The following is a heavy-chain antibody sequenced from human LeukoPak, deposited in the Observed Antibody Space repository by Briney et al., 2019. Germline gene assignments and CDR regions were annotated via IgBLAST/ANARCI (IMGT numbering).Heavy chain of an antibody. CDR2: IYSYGTT. J-gene: IGHJ4*02. CDR1: GFSVSSIY. CDR3: ARAPNWRFDH. Sequence: AGGSLRLSCGASGFSVSSIYMNWVRQAPGKGLEWVSVIYSYGTTYYADSVKGRFTISRDDSKNTLYLHMNSLRAEDTAVCYCARAPNWRFDHWGQGTLVTVSS. D-gene: IGHD1-1*01. V-gene: IGHV3-53*01.